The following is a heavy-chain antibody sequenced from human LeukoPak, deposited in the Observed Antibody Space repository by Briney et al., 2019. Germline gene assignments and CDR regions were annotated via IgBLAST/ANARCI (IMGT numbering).Heavy chain of an antibody. J-gene: IGHJ6*02. D-gene: IGHD1-26*01. Sequence: ASVKVSCKASGYTFTSYGISWVRQAPGQGLEWMGWISAYNGNTNHAQKLQGRVTMTTDTSTSTAYMELRSLRSDDTAVYYCARDRKGGSYLSFDYYYGMDVWGQGTTVTVSS. CDR1: GYTFTSYG. CDR2: ISAYNGNT. V-gene: IGHV1-18*01. CDR3: ARDRKGGSYLSFDYYYGMDV.